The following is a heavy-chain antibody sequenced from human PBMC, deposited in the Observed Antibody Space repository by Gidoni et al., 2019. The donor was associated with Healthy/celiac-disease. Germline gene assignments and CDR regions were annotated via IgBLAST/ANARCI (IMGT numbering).Heavy chain of an antibody. D-gene: IGHD3-3*01. CDR1: GYSISSGYY. V-gene: IGHV4-38-2*02. CDR3: ARDEIFGVVIFGHYYMDV. Sequence: QVQLQESGPGLVKPSETLSLTCTVSGYSISSGYYWGWIRQPPGKGLEWIGSIYHSGSTYYNPSLKSRVTISVDTSKNQFSLKLSSVTAADTAVYYCARDEIFGVVIFGHYYMDVWGKGTTVTVSS. CDR2: IYHSGST. J-gene: IGHJ6*03.